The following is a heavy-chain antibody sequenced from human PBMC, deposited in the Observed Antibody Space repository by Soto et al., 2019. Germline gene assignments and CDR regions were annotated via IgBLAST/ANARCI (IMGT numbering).Heavy chain of an antibody. J-gene: IGHJ4*02. CDR1: GLNFNGYT. D-gene: IGHD1-26*01. CDR2: ISSDGNRT. CDR3: ARDPYFAPFDY. Sequence: GGSLRLSCATSGLNFNGYTMSWVRQAPGKGLVWVSRISSDGNRTTYADSVKGRFTISRDNAKNTLYLQMNSLRADDTAVYYCARDPYFAPFDYWGQGTLVTVSS. V-gene: IGHV3-74*01.